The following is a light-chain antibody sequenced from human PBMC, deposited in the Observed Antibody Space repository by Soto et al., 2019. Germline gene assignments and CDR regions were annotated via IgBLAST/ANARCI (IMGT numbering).Light chain of an antibody. J-gene: IGLJ2*01. Sequence: QSALTQPASVSGSPGQSITISCTGTSSDVGSYNLVSWYQQHPGKAPKLMIYEGSNGPSGVSNRFSGSKSGNTASLTISGHQAEDEADYYCCSYAGSSTFDVVFGGGTKLTVL. CDR3: CSYAGSSTFDVV. V-gene: IGLV2-23*03. CDR1: SSDVGSYNL. CDR2: EGS.